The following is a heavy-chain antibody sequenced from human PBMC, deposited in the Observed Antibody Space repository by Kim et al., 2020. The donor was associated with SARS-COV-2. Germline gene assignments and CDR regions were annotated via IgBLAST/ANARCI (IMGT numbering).Heavy chain of an antibody. CDR1: GGSISSYY. Sequence: SETLSLTCTVSGGSISSYYWSWIRQPAGKGLEWIGRIYTSGSTNYNPSLKSRVTMSVDTSKNQFSLKLSSVTAADTAVYYCARVAHGPFTYCSSTSCYYWFDPWGQGTLVTVSS. D-gene: IGHD2-2*01. CDR2: IYTSGST. CDR3: ARVAHGPFTYCSSTSCYYWFDP. V-gene: IGHV4-4*07. J-gene: IGHJ5*02.